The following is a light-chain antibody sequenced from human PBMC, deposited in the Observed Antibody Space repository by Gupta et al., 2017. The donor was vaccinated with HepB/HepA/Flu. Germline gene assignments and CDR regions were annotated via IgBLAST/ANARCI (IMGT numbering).Light chain of an antibody. CDR2: SAS. J-gene: IGKJ4*01. V-gene: IGKV1-27*01. Sequence: SVGDRVTITCRARQAIRNCLAWYQQRPGKVPKLLIYSASTLHSEVPSRFSGSGSGTDFTLSISALQPEDVATFYCQQYNSAPLTFGGGTKVEIK. CDR1: QAIRNC. CDR3: QQYNSAPLT.